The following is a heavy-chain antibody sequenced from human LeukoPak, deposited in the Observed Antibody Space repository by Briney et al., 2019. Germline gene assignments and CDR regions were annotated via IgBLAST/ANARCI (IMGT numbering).Heavy chain of an antibody. CDR2: IWYDGSNK. V-gene: IGHV3-33*01. Sequence: PGRSLRLSCAASGFTFSSYGMHWVRQAPGKGLEWVAVIWYDGSNKYYADSVKGRFTISRDNSKNTLYLQMNSLRAEDTAVYYCARGHSGSSGWYRSLYYFDYWGQGTLVTVSS. D-gene: IGHD6-19*01. CDR3: ARGHSGSSGWYRSLYYFDY. J-gene: IGHJ4*02. CDR1: GFTFSSYG.